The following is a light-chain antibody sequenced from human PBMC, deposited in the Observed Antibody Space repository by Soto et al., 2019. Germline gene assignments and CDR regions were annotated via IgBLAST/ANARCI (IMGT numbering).Light chain of an antibody. CDR2: GAS. CDR3: QQYNNWPRT. Sequence: EVVMTQSPDTLSVSPGERATLSCRVSQSVSSNLAWYQQKLGQAPRLLIYGASTRATGISAKFSGSGSGTEFTLTISSLQSEDFAIYYCQQYNNWPRTFGQGTRVEIK. J-gene: IGKJ1*01. V-gene: IGKV3-15*01. CDR1: QSVSSN.